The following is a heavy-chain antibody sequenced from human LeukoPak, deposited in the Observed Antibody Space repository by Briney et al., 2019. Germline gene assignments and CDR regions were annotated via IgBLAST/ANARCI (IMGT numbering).Heavy chain of an antibody. CDR2: INTDTGNP. V-gene: IGHV7-4-1*02. Sequence: ASVKVSCKASGYTFSSYAMNWVRQAPGQGLEWMGWINTDTGNPTYAQGFTGRFVFSLDTSVSTAYLQISSLKAEDTAVYYCARLDYYGSGIIRDFWGQGTLVTVSS. J-gene: IGHJ4*02. CDR1: GYTFSSYA. D-gene: IGHD3-10*01. CDR3: ARLDYYGSGIIRDF.